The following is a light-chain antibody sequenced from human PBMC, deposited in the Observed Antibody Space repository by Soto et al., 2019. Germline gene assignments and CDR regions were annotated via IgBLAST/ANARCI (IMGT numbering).Light chain of an antibody. CDR3: QQYNSYLYT. J-gene: IGKJ2*01. V-gene: IGKV1-5*03. CDR1: QSIGNW. Sequence: DIQMTQSPSTLSACVGDRVTITCRASQSIGNWLAWYQQKPGKAPKVLIYGASSLESGVPSRFSGSGSGTEFTLTISSLQPDDFATYYCQQYNSYLYTFGQGTKLEIK. CDR2: GAS.